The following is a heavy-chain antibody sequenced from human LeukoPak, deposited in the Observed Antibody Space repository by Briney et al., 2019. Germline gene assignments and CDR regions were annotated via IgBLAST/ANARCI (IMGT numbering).Heavy chain of an antibody. CDR2: IIPIFGTT. D-gene: IGHD3-9*01. V-gene: IGHV1-69*06. Sequence: SVRVSCKASGYTFTGYSIHWVRQAPGQGLEWMGGIIPIFGTTNYPQKVQGRVSITADKYTSTVYMELSSLRSEDTAMYYCARGTYDILTGTSLYAYYGMDVWGQGTTVTVSS. CDR1: GYTFTGYS. J-gene: IGHJ6*02. CDR3: ARGTYDILTGTSLYAYYGMDV.